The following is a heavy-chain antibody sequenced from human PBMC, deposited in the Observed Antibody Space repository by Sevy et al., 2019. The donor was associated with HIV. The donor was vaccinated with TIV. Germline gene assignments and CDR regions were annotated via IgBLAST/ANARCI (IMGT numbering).Heavy chain of an antibody. CDR2: ISRSSSYI. D-gene: IGHD1-26*01. J-gene: IGHJ5*02. CDR3: ARGGEWFDT. V-gene: IGHV3-21*01. CDR1: GFNFNTYT. Sequence: GGSLRLSCAASGFNFNTYTINWVRQAPGKGLEWVSSISRSSSYIYYAESVKGRFTISRDNAKNSLYLQMNSLGADDTAVYYCARGGEWFDTWGQGTPVTVSS.